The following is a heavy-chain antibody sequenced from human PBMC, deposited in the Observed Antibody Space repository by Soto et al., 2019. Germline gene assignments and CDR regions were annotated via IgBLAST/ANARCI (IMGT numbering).Heavy chain of an antibody. V-gene: IGHV3-73*02. CDR2: IRSKANSYAT. D-gene: IGHD3-10*01. CDR1: GFTFSGSA. Sequence: EVQLVESGGGLVQPGGSLKLSCAASGFTFSGSAMHWVRQASGKGLEWVGRIRSKANSYATAYAASVKGRFTISRDDSKNTAYLQMNNLKTEDTAVYYCTSPNYYGSGSYRGFGPWGQGTLVTISS. J-gene: IGHJ5*02. CDR3: TSPNYYGSGSYRGFGP.